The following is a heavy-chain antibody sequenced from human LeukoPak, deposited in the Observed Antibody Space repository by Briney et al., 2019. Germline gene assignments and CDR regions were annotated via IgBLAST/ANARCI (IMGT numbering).Heavy chain of an antibody. CDR1: GFTFSSYG. J-gene: IGHJ4*02. D-gene: IGHD3-22*01. Sequence: GGSLRLSCAASGFTFSSYGMHWVRQAPGKGLEWVAVIWYDGSNKYYADSVKGRFTISRDNSKNTLYLQMNSLRAEDTAVYYCARDRQRVYYDSSGYSYWGQGTLVTVSP. CDR2: IWYDGSNK. V-gene: IGHV3-33*01. CDR3: ARDRQRVYYDSSGYSY.